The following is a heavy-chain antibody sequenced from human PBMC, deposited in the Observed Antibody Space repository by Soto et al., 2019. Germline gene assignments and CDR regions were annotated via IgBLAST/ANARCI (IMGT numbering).Heavy chain of an antibody. CDR3: ARGRYGDY. Sequence: QVHLVQSGAEVKKPGASVKVSCKGSGYGFTTYGITWVRQAPGQGLEWMAWISAHNSNTNYAQKLQGRVTVTRDTSTSTAYMELRSLRSDDTAVYYCARGRYGDYWGKGALVTVSS. CDR1: GYGFTTYG. CDR2: ISAHNSNT. V-gene: IGHV1-18*01. J-gene: IGHJ4*02. D-gene: IGHD1-1*01.